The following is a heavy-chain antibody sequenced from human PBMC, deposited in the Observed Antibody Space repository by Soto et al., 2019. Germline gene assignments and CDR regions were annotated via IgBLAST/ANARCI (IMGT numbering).Heavy chain of an antibody. Sequence: QVQLVQSGAEVKKPGASVKVSCRASGYTFTGYYMHWVRQAPGQGLEWMGWINPNSGGTNYAQKFQGRVTMTRDTSISTAYMELSRLRSDDTAVYYCASAPRYCSGGSCNWLDPWGQGTLVTVSS. CDR1: GYTFTGYY. V-gene: IGHV1-2*02. CDR2: INPNSGGT. J-gene: IGHJ5*02. CDR3: ASAPRYCSGGSCNWLDP. D-gene: IGHD2-15*01.